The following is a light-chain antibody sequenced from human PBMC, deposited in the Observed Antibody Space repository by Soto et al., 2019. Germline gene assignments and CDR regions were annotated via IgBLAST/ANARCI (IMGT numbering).Light chain of an antibody. J-gene: IGLJ2*01. CDR2: EVS. CDR3: SSYAGSQLV. Sequence: QSALTQPPSASGSPGQSVTLSFTGTSSDVGGYNYVSWYQQHPGKAPKLMIYEVSKRPSGVPDRFSGSKSGNTASLTVSGLQAEDEADYYCSSYAGSQLVFGGGTKLTVL. CDR1: SSDVGGYNY. V-gene: IGLV2-8*01.